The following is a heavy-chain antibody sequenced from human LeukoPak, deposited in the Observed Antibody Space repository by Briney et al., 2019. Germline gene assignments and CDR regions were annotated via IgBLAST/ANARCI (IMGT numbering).Heavy chain of an antibody. J-gene: IGHJ4*02. Sequence: GGSLRLSCAASGFTFSDYYMSWIRQAPGKGLEWVSYISSSGSTIYYADSVKGRFTISRDNAKNSLYLQMNSLRAEDTAVYYCARASTVTTKIFLDYWGQGTLVTVSS. V-gene: IGHV3-11*04. CDR1: GFTFSDYY. D-gene: IGHD4-17*01. CDR3: ARASTVTTKIFLDY. CDR2: ISSSGSTI.